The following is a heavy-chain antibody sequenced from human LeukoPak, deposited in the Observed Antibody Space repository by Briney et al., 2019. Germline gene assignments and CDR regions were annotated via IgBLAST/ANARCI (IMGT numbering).Heavy chain of an antibody. V-gene: IGHV3-74*03. CDR1: GFTFSNYF. CDR3: ARRVDATRWFDP. CDR2: INSDGTST. D-gene: IGHD2-15*01. Sequence: SGGSLRLSCAASGFTFSNYFMHWVRQAPGKGRVWVSRINSDGTSTMYADSVKGRFTISRDNAKNTLYLQMNSLRDEDTAVYYCARRVDATRWFDPWGQGTLVTVSS. J-gene: IGHJ5*02.